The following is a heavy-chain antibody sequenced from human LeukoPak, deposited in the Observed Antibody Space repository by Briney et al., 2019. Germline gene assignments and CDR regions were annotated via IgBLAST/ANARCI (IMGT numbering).Heavy chain of an antibody. J-gene: IGHJ6*03. D-gene: IGHD2-15*01. V-gene: IGHV1-69*05. CDR1: GGTFSSYA. CDR2: IIPIFGTA. CDR3: ARALGYCSGGSCYGKDYYYYMDV. Sequence: ASVKVSCKAYGGTFSSYAISWVRQAPGQGLEWMGRIIPIFGTANYAQKFQGRVTITTDESTSTAYMELSSLRSEDTAVYYCARALGYCSGGSCYGKDYYYYMDVWGKGTTVTVSS.